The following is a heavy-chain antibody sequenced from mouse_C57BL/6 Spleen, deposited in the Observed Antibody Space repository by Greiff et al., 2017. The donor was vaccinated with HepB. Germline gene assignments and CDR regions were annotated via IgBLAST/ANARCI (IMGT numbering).Heavy chain of an antibody. CDR2: ISSGGDYI. CDR1: GFTFTSYA. J-gene: IGHJ4*01. D-gene: IGHD1-1*01. CDR3: TRDYYGSSYYALDD. Sequence: EVKLLQSGAGLVKPGGSLKLSCTASGFTFTSYAMSWVRQTPEKRLEWVAYISSGGDYIYYTDTVKGRFTISRDNARNTLYLQMSSLKTEDTAMYYCTRDYYGSSYYALDDWGKGTSVTVSS. V-gene: IGHV5-9-1*02.